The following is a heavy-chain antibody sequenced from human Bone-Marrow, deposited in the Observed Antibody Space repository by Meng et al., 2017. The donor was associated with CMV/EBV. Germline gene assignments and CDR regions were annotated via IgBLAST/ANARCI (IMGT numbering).Heavy chain of an antibody. CDR2: ISSSSSYI. CDR3: ARRGFVVVPAAPFDY. V-gene: IGHV3-21*01. CDR1: GFTFSSYS. Sequence: GGSLRLSCAASGFTFSSYSMNWVRQAPGKGLEWVSSISSSSSYIYYADSVKGRFTISRDNAKNSLYLQMNSLRAEDTAVYYCARRGFVVVPAAPFDYWGQGTLVTVSS. J-gene: IGHJ4*02. D-gene: IGHD2-2*01.